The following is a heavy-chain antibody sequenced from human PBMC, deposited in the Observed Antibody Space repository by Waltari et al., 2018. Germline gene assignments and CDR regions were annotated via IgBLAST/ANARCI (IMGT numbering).Heavy chain of an antibody. CDR2: VISSCEIT. J-gene: IGHJ6*02. Sequence: EVQLLESGGALVQPGGSLRLSCAASGFTFSNYDRSWVRQAPGTGLGWVSTVISSCEITYYADSVEGRFTISRDNFKKMLYLQMTSLRAGDTALYYCAKDGEDGPDYGLDVWGRGTTVTVSS. V-gene: IGHV3-23*01. CDR1: GFTFSNYD. CDR3: AKDGEDGPDYGLDV. D-gene: IGHD2-15*01.